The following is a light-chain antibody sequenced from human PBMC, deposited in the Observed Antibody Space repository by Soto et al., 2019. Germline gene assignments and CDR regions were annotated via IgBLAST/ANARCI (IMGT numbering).Light chain of an antibody. V-gene: IGKV3-20*01. CDR3: QHCGGSPPWK. Sequence: EIVLTQSPGTLSLSPGERATLSCRASQSVSSSYLAWYQQKPGQAPRLLIYGASSRATGIPDRFSGSGSGTDFTLTISRLEPEDFAVYYCQHCGGSPPWKFGQGTKV. CDR2: GAS. CDR1: QSVSSSY. J-gene: IGKJ1*01.